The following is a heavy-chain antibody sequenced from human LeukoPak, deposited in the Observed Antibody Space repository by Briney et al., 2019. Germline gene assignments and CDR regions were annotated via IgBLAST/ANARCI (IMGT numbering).Heavy chain of an antibody. D-gene: IGHD1-26*01. CDR1: GFTFSHPW. CDR2: IKNKAGGETA. CDR3: AREGWELLEGGAFDI. Sequence: GGSLRLSCAASGFTFSHPWMNWVRQGPGMGLEWVGRIKNKAGGETADYAAPVKGRFTISRDDSASTLYLQMNSLRAEDTAVYYCAREGWELLEGGAFDIWGQGTMVTVSS. V-gene: IGHV3-15*05. J-gene: IGHJ3*02.